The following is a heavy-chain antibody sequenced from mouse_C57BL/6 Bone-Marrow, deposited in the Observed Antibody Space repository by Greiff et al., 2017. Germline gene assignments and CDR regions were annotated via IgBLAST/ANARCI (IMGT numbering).Heavy chain of an antibody. J-gene: IGHJ2*01. Sequence: EVKLMESGGGLVKPGGSLKLSCAASGFTFSSYAMSWVRQTPEKRLEWVATISDGGSYTYYPDNVKGRFTISRDNAKNNLYLQRSHLKSEDTAMYYCARDRTGVFDYWGRGTTLTVSS. CDR1: GFTFSSYA. V-gene: IGHV5-4*01. D-gene: IGHD4-1*01. CDR3: ARDRTGVFDY. CDR2: ISDGGSYT.